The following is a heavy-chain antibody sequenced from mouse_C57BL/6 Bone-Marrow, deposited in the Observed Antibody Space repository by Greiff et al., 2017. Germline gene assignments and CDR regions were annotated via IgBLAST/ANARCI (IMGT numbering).Heavy chain of an antibody. Sequence: EVKLQESGAELVKPGASVKLSCTASGFNIKDYYMHWVKQRTEQGLEWIGRIDPEDGETKYAPKFQGKATITADTSSNTAYLQLSSLTSEDTAVYYCASYYGSSHYYAMDYWGQGTSVTVSS. V-gene: IGHV14-2*01. CDR1: GFNIKDYY. CDR3: ASYYGSSHYYAMDY. CDR2: IDPEDGET. D-gene: IGHD1-1*01. J-gene: IGHJ4*01.